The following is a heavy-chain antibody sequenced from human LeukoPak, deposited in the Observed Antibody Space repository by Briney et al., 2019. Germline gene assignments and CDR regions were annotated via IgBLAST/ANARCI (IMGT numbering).Heavy chain of an antibody. D-gene: IGHD7-27*01. CDR2: IIHTGST. CDR1: GGSFNFYY. Sequence: SETLSLTCAVYGGSFNFYYWTWIRQSPGKGLDWIGEIIHTGSTNYKPSLKSRVTISVDTSKNQFSLELSSVTAADTAVYYCARGRLSWGTYYYYYYMDVWGKGTTVTISS. CDR3: ARGRLSWGTYYYYYYMDV. J-gene: IGHJ6*03. V-gene: IGHV4-34*12.